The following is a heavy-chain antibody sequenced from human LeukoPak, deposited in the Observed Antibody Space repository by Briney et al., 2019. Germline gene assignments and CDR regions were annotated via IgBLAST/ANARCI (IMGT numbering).Heavy chain of an antibody. V-gene: IGHV3-7*01. J-gene: IGHJ6*03. CDR1: GFTFNGYC. CDR2: IKKDGSET. Sequence: GGSLRLSCAASGFTFNGYCMNWVRQAPGKGLEWVANIKKDGSETKYVDSLRGRFTISRDNAKNSLYLQINGLTVEDTAVCYCSGGSGWLMDVWGKGTTVTASS. D-gene: IGHD6-19*01. CDR3: SGGSGWLMDV.